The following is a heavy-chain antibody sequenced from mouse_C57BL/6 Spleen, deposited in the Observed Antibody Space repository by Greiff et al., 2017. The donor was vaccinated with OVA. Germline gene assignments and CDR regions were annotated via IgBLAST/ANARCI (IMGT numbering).Heavy chain of an antibody. J-gene: IGHJ1*03. Sequence: EVQLVESGGDLVKPGGSLKLSCAASGFTFSSYGMSWVRQTPDKRLEWVATISSGGSYTYYPDSVKGRFTISRDNAKNTRYLQMSSLKSEDTAMYYGARHRDYGNLWYFDVWGTGTTVTVSS. CDR3: ARHRDYGNLWYFDV. CDR1: GFTFSSYG. V-gene: IGHV5-6*01. D-gene: IGHD2-1*01. CDR2: ISSGGSYT.